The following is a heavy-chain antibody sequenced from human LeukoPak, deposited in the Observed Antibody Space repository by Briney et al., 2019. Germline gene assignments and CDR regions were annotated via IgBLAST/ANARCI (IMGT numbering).Heavy chain of an antibody. D-gene: IGHD3-16*01. CDR2: ISSSSSII. V-gene: IGHV3-21*01. CDR3: ARDLFDDYSLDY. J-gene: IGHJ4*02. CDR1: GFTFSNCA. Sequence: GESLRLSCAASGFTFSNCAMSWVRQAPGKGLEWVSSISSSSSIIYYADSVKGRFTISRDNAKNSLYLQMNSLRAEDTAVYYCARDLFDDYSLDYWGQGTLVTVSS.